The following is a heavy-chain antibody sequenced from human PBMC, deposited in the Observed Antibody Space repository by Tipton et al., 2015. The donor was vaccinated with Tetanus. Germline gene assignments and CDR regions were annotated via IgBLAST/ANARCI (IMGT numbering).Heavy chain of an antibody. D-gene: IGHD3-22*01. J-gene: IGHJ4*02. CDR1: GFTFSSYS. CDR3: AKDRQYYDSSGYYYYFDY. Sequence: SLRLSCTASGFTFSSYSMNWVRQAPGKGLEWISYITINGASKYYADSVKGRFTISRDNAKNALYLEMNSLRVEDTAVYYCAKDRQYYDSSGYYYYFDYWGQGALGSVSS. V-gene: IGHV3-48*04. CDR2: ITINGASK.